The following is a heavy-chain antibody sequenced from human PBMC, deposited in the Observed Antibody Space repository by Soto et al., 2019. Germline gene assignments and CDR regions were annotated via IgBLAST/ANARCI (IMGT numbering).Heavy chain of an antibody. CDR1: GGTFSSYA. Sequence: ASVKVSCKASGGTFSSYAISWVRQAPGQGLEWMGGIIPIFGTANYAQKFQGRVTITADESTSTAYMELSSLRSEDTAVYYCATIVGATTDGTFDYWGQGTLVTVSS. CDR2: IIPIFGTA. J-gene: IGHJ4*02. V-gene: IGHV1-69*13. CDR3: ATIVGATTDGTFDY. D-gene: IGHD1-26*01.